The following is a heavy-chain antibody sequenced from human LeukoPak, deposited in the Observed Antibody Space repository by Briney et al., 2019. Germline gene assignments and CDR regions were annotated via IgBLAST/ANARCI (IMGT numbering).Heavy chain of an antibody. CDR1: GGSISGGGYY. Sequence: PSQTLSLTCTVSGGSISGGGYYWSWIRQHPGKGLEWIGYIYYSGSTYYNPSLKSRVTISVDTSKNQFSLKLSSVTAADTAVYYCARVYKETYDSSGYYLGGPVDYWGQGTLVTVSS. D-gene: IGHD3-22*01. CDR3: ARVYKETYDSSGYYLGGPVDY. V-gene: IGHV4-31*03. J-gene: IGHJ4*02. CDR2: IYYSGST.